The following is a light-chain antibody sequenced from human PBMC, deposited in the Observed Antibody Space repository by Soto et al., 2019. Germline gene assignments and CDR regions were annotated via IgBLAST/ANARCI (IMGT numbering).Light chain of an antibody. Sequence: DIQMTQSPSTLSASVGDRVTITCRASQSISSWLAWYQQKPGKAPKLLIYKASSLESGVPSRFSGRGSGTEFTLTISSLQPDDFATYYCQQYNSYSWTFGQGNKVEIK. CDR3: QQYNSYSWT. CDR1: QSISSW. CDR2: KAS. V-gene: IGKV1-5*03. J-gene: IGKJ1*01.